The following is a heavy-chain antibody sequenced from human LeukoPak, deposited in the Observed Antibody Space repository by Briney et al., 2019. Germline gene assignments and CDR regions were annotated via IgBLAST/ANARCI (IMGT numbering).Heavy chain of an antibody. Sequence: GGSLRLSCAASGFTFSSYGMYWVRQAPGKGLEWVAVIWYDGSNKYYADSVKGRFTISRDNSKNTLYLQMNSLRAEDTAVYYCARDGQDYGENYFDYWGQGTLVTVS. CDR1: GFTFSSYG. J-gene: IGHJ4*02. D-gene: IGHD4-17*01. CDR2: IWYDGSNK. CDR3: ARDGQDYGENYFDY. V-gene: IGHV3-33*01.